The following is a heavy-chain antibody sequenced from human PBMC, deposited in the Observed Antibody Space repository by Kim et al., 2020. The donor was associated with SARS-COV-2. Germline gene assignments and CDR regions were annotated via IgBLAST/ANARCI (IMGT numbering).Heavy chain of an antibody. J-gene: IGHJ4*02. Sequence: TPTTYPDSVRDRFSISRDNAQNTLFLHVDSLRGEDTAVYFCGRSIGGYLDNWGQGTQVTVSS. D-gene: IGHD2-21*01. CDR2: TPT. V-gene: IGHV3-74*01. CDR3: GRSIGGYLDN.